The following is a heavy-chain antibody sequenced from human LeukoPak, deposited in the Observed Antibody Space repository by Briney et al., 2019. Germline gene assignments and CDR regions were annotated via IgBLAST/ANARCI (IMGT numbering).Heavy chain of an antibody. Sequence: SETLSLTCTVSGGSISSSSYYWGWIRQPPGKGLEWIGSIYYSGSTYYNPSLKSRVTISVDTSKNQFSLKLSSVTAADTAVYYCARGRGSWYDHGMDVWGQGTTVTVSS. CDR2: IYYSGST. CDR3: ARGRGSWYDHGMDV. D-gene: IGHD6-13*01. CDR1: GGSISSSSYY. V-gene: IGHV4-39*01. J-gene: IGHJ6*02.